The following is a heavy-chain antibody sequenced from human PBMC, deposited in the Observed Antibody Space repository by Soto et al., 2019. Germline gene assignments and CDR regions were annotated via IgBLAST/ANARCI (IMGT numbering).Heavy chain of an antibody. CDR1: GGSISSYY. CDR3: ARLEYSSGWYRFGY. V-gene: IGHV4-59*01. D-gene: IGHD6-19*01. Sequence: QVQLQESGPGLVKPSETLSLTCTVSGGSISSYYWSWIRQPPGKGLEWIGYIYYSGSTNYNPSLRSRVPISVDTSKTQFPLKLSSVTAADTAVYYCARLEYSSGWYRFGYWGQGTLVTVSS. J-gene: IGHJ4*02. CDR2: IYYSGST.